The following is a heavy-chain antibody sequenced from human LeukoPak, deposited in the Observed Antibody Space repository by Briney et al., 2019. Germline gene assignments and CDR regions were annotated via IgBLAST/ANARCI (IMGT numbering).Heavy chain of an antibody. CDR1: GYTFTSYY. V-gene: IGHV1-46*01. Sequence: GASVKVSCKASGYTFTSYYIHWVRQAPGQGLEWMGIINPAGGSTTYAQKFQGSRLTLTRDTSTSTVYMELSSLSSEDTAVYYCARGRGVHDSHTYDYFDYWGQGSLVTVSS. D-gene: IGHD3-22*01. J-gene: IGHJ4*02. CDR3: ARGRGVHDSHTYDYFDY. CDR2: INPAGGST.